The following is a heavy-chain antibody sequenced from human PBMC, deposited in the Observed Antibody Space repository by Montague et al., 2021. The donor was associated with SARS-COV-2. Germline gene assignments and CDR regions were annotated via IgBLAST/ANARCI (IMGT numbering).Heavy chain of an antibody. J-gene: IGHJ4*02. Sequence: SLRLSCAASRFTFSNYAMSWVRQAPGKGLEWVSVIYSGGSSTYYADSVXGRFTISRDNSKNTLYLQMNSLRAEDTAVYYCAKDPHYDFWSGYYFDYWGQGTLVTVSS. CDR3: AKDPHYDFWSGYYFDY. CDR1: RFTFSNYA. CDR2: IYSGGSST. V-gene: IGHV3-23*03. D-gene: IGHD3-3*01.